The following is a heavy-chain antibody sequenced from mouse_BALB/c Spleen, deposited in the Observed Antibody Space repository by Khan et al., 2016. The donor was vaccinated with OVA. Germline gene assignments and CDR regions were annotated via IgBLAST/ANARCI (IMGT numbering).Heavy chain of an antibody. Sequence: QVQLQQPGAELVKPGASVKLSCKASGYTFTSYWMQWVKQRPGQGLEWIGEINTSNGRSNYNENFKSKATLTVDKSSTTAHMQLSSLTYEDSAFYYCVRSTMVTTECAYWGQGTLVTVSA. CDR2: INTSNGRS. V-gene: IGHV1S81*02. J-gene: IGHJ3*01. CDR1: GYTFTSYW. D-gene: IGHD2-2*01. CDR3: VRSTMVTTECAY.